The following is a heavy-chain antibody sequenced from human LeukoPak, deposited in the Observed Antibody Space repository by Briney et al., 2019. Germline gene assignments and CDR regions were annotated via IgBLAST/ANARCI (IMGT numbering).Heavy chain of an antibody. CDR2: IYSGGIT. J-gene: IGHJ4*02. CDR3: SGGPAGRRY. CDR1: GFSVGFNY. Sequence: GGSLRLSCAASGFSVGFNYMTWVRQAPGKGLEWVSVIYSGGITDYADSVKGRFTISRDNSKNTVYLQMNTLRVEDTAVYYCSGGPAGRRYWGQGTLVTVSS. V-gene: IGHV3-53*03.